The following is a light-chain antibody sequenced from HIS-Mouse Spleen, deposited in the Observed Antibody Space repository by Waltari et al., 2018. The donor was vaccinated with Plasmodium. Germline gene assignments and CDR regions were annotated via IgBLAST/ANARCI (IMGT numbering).Light chain of an antibody. CDR1: PLPTKY. CDR3: YSTDSSGNHRV. V-gene: IGLV3-10*01. J-gene: IGLJ3*02. CDR2: EDS. Sequence: SYELTQPPSVSVSPAQTARITRSGDPLPTKYAYWYQQKSGQAPVLVIYEDSKRPSGIPERFSGSSSGTMATLTISGAQVEDEADYYCYSTDSSGNHRVFGGGTKLTVL.